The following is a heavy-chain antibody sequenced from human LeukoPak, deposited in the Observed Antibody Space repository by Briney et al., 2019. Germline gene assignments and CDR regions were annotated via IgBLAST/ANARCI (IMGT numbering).Heavy chain of an antibody. V-gene: IGHV5-51*01. Sequence: GESLKISCKGSGYSFTNYWIGWVRQMPGKGLEWMGIIYAGDSDTRYSPSFQGQVTISADKSISTAYLQWSSLKASDTAMYYCASLHGWFVGAHAFDIWGQGTMVTVSS. CDR2: IYAGDSDT. CDR1: GYSFTNYW. D-gene: IGHD6-19*01. J-gene: IGHJ3*02. CDR3: ASLHGWFVGAHAFDI.